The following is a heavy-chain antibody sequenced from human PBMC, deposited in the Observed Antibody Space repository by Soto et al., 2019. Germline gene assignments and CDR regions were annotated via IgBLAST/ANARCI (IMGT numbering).Heavy chain of an antibody. J-gene: IGHJ4*02. Sequence: GGSLRLSCAASGFTFSSYDMHWVRQATGKGLEWVSAIGTAGDTYYPGSVKGRFTISRENAKNSLYLQMNSLRAEDTAVYYCARGWGYIRGPGYWGQGTLVTVSS. CDR3: ARGWGYIRGPGY. CDR1: GFTFSSYD. D-gene: IGHD4-17*01. CDR2: IGTAGDT. V-gene: IGHV3-13*01.